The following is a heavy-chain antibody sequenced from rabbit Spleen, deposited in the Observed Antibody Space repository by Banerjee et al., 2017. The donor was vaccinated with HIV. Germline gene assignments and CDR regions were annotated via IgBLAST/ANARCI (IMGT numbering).Heavy chain of an antibody. J-gene: IGHJ6*01. Sequence: QEQLEESAGGLVQPGGSLTLSCKASGFSLSTNEFNWVRQAPGKGLEYIGWISTFGSAYYANWVNGRFTISSDNAQNTVGLQLNSLTAADTATYFCARDTSSSFSSYGMDLWGPGTLVTVS. CDR2: ISTFGSA. V-gene: IGHV1S29*01. CDR1: GFSLSTNE. D-gene: IGHD1-1*01. CDR3: ARDTSSSFSSYGMDL.